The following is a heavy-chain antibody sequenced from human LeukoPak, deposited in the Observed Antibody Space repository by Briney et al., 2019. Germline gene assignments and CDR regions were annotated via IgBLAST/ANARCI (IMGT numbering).Heavy chain of an antibody. J-gene: IGHJ4*02. D-gene: IGHD6-19*01. CDR2: INPNSGGT. CDR1: GYTFTGYY. CDR3: ARDPGVAAPRYYFDY. V-gene: IGHV1-2*02. Sequence: GASVKVSCKASGYTFTGYYMHWVRQAPGQGLEWMGWINPNSGGTNYTQKFQGRVTMTRDTSISTAYMELSRLRSDDTAVYYCARDPGVAAPRYYFDYWGQGTLVTVSS.